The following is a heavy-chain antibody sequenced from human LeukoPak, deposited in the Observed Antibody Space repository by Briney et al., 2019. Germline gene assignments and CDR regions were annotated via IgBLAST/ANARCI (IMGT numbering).Heavy chain of an antibody. V-gene: IGHV3-30*03. CDR1: RFTFSTYG. D-gene: IGHD3-9*01. Sequence: HPGGSLRLSCAASRFTFSTYGMHWVRQAPGKGLEWVAFISSDGSNKYYADSVKGRFTISRDNPKNTLYLQMSSLRSEDTAVYYCARDPLTGYYDYWGQGTLVTVSS. J-gene: IGHJ4*02. CDR3: ARDPLTGYYDY. CDR2: ISSDGSNK.